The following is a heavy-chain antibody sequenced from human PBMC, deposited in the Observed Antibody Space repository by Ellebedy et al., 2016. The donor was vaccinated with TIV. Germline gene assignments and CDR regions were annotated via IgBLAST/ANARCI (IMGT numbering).Heavy chain of an antibody. CDR3: ARPVKAYGDYDGEEGWFDP. CDR2: IYPGDSDT. J-gene: IGHJ5*02. Sequence: KVSCXGSGYSFTSYWIGWVRQMPGKGLEWMGIIYPGDSDTRYSPSFQGQVTISADKSISTAYLQWSSLKASDTAMYYCARPVKAYGDYDGEEGWFDPWGQGTLVTVSS. D-gene: IGHD4-17*01. V-gene: IGHV5-51*01. CDR1: GYSFTSYW.